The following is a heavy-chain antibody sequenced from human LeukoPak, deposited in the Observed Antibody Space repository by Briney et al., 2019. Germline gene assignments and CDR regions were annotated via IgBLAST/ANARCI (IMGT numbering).Heavy chain of an antibody. CDR2: ITTSSTYT. CDR1: GFSFSSYN. Sequence: PGGSLRLSCEASGFSFSSYNMDWVRQTPGKGLEWISSITTSSTYTFYADSVKGRFTISRDNAKNSLYLQMNSLRAEDTALYYCARDDYGSGSWNDYWGQGTLVTVSS. D-gene: IGHD3-10*01. CDR3: ARDDYGSGSWNDY. V-gene: IGHV3-21*04. J-gene: IGHJ4*02.